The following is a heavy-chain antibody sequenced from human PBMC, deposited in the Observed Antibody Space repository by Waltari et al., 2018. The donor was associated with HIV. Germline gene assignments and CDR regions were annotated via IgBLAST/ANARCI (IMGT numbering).Heavy chain of an antibody. Sequence: QVQLQESGPGLVEPSGTLSLTCGVSGGSISTDNWWSWVRQPPGERPEWIGEIYHSGTANYTPALRSRVTMSIDRSKNQFSLQLSAVTAADTAVYYCVRECRLLRGAATISDAFDVWGQGTMVTVSS. V-gene: IGHV4-4*02. CDR2: IYHSGTA. J-gene: IGHJ3*01. D-gene: IGHD3-10*01. CDR1: GGSISTDNW. CDR3: VRECRLLRGAATISDAFDV.